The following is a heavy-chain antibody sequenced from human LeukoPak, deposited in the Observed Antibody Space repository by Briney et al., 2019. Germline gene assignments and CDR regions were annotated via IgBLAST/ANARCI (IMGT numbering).Heavy chain of an antibody. Sequence: SETLSLTCVVYGGPFSNYYWSWLRQPPGKGLEWIGEINHSGSTNYNTSLKSRVTISVDTSKNQFSLNVTSVTAADTAVYYCARYWTGFDYWGQGTLVTVSS. J-gene: IGHJ4*02. CDR2: INHSGST. CDR1: GGPFSNYY. CDR3: ARYWTGFDY. V-gene: IGHV4-34*01. D-gene: IGHD1-1*01.